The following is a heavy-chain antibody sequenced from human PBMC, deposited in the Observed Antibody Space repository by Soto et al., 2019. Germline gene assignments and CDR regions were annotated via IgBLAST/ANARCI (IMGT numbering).Heavy chain of an antibody. Sequence: PGRPLRLCCSASGLTCDSYAMQWVRQAPRTGLEWVAVISYDGSNKYYADSVKGRFTISRDNSKNTLYLQMNSLRAEDTAVYYCARHPAYSIGGDTEVYCYYCLDYWGPGSTVTV. J-gene: IGHJ6*02. CDR3: ARHPAYSIGGDTEVYCYYCLDY. CDR2: ISYDGSNK. D-gene: IGHD6-25*01. CDR1: GLTCDSYA. V-gene: IGHV3-30-3*01.